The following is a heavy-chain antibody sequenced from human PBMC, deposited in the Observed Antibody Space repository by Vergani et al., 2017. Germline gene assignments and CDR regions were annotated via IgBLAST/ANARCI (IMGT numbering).Heavy chain of an antibody. CDR1: GGSFSGYY. V-gene: IGHV4-34*01. Sequence: QVQLQQWGAGLLKPSETLSLTCAVYGGSFSGYYWSWIRQPPGKGLEWIGEINHSGSTNYNPSLKSRVPISVDTSKNQFSLKLSSVTAADTAVYYCARWSMVRGVIRAYFDYWGQGTLVTVSS. CDR2: INHSGST. CDR3: ARWSMVRGVIRAYFDY. D-gene: IGHD3-10*01. J-gene: IGHJ4*02.